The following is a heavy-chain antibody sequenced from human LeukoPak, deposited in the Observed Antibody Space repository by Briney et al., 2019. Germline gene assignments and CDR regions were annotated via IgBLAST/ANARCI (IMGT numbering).Heavy chain of an antibody. CDR3: SGDDREYSTPWLGV. Sequence: GGSLRLSCAASGFNFRSYGMHWVRQAPGRGLEWVACIRYDRNNKYYADSVKGRFTISTDNSKNTLYLQMNSLRAEDTAVYYCSGDDREYSTPWLGVWGKGATVIVSS. V-gene: IGHV3-30*02. CDR2: IRYDRNNK. J-gene: IGHJ6*04. D-gene: IGHD6-6*01. CDR1: GFNFRSYG.